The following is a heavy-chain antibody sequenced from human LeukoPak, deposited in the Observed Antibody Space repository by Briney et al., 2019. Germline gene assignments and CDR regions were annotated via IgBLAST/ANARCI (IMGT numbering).Heavy chain of an antibody. D-gene: IGHD3-22*01. CDR3: ARGNYYDSSGYEVTGDY. V-gene: IGHV4-34*01. CDR2: INHSGST. CDR1: GGSFSGYY. J-gene: IGHJ4*02. Sequence: PSETLSLTCAVYGGSFSGYYWSWIRQPPGKGLEWIGEINHSGSTNYNPSLKSRVTISVDTSKNQFSLKLSSVTAADTAVYYCARGNYYDSSGYEVTGDYWGQGTLVTVSS.